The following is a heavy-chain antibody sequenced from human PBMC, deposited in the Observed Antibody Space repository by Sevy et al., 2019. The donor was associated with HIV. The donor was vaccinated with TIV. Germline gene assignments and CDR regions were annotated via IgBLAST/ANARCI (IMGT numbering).Heavy chain of an antibody. V-gene: IGHV4-34*01. D-gene: IGHD6-13*01. CDR2: INHSGST. J-gene: IGHJ4*02. Sequence: SETLSLTCAVYGGSFSGYYWSWIRQPPGKGLEWIGEINHSGSTNYNPSLKSRVTISVDTSKNQFSLKLSSVTAADTAVYYCARVRQQLVGSLDYWGQGTLVTVSS. CDR1: GGSFSGYY. CDR3: ARVRQQLVGSLDY.